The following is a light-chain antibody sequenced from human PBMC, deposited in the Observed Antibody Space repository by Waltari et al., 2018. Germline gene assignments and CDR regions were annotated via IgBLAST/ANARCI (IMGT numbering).Light chain of an antibody. CDR3: QVWDRRTDPL. V-gene: IGLV3-21*02. Sequence: SYVLTQPPSVSEAPGQTATITCGGNNPGGKTLHWYQQKPGQAPVLVVYDNDERPSGTPERVSGSKSGSTATLTINRVEAGDEADYYCQVWDRRTDPLFGGGTKLTVL. J-gene: IGLJ2*01. CDR1: NPGGKT. CDR2: DND.